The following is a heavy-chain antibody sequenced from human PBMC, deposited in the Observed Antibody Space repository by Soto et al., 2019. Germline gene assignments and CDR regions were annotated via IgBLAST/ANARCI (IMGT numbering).Heavy chain of an antibody. CDR1: GGSISSYY. Sequence: TSETLSLTCTVSGGSISSYYWSWIRQPPGKGLEWIGYIYYSGSTNYNPSLKSRVTISVDTSKNQFSLKLSSVTAADTAVYYCARLGYSSGWYSPDFYSGFDYWGQGTLVTVSS. CDR3: ARLGYSSGWYSPDFYSGFDY. D-gene: IGHD6-19*01. CDR2: IYYSGST. V-gene: IGHV4-59*01. J-gene: IGHJ4*02.